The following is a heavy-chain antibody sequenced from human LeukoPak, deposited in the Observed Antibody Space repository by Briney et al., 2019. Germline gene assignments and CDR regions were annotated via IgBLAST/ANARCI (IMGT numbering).Heavy chain of an antibody. CDR2: IIPIFGTA. V-gene: IGHV1-69*13. D-gene: IGHD1-26*01. CDR3: ARDIVGATFYYFDY. J-gene: IGHJ4*02. Sequence: RASVKVSCKASGGTFSSYAISWVRQAPGQGLEWMGGIIPIFGTANYAQKFQGRVTITADESTSTAYMELSSLGSEDTAVYYCARDIVGATFYYFDYWGQGTLVTVSS. CDR1: GGTFSSYA.